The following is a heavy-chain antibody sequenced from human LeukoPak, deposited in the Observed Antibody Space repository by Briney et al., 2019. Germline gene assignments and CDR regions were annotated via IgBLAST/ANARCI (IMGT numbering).Heavy chain of an antibody. Sequence: PGGSLRLSCAASGFTFSSYGMHWVRQAPGKGLEWVAFIRYDGSNKYYADSVKGRFTISRDNSKNTLYLQMNSLRAEDTAVYYCAKDVPYYDSSGYYSQAFDIWGQGTMVTVSS. CDR2: IRYDGSNK. J-gene: IGHJ3*02. V-gene: IGHV3-30*02. CDR3: AKDVPYYDSSGYYSQAFDI. CDR1: GFTFSSYG. D-gene: IGHD3-22*01.